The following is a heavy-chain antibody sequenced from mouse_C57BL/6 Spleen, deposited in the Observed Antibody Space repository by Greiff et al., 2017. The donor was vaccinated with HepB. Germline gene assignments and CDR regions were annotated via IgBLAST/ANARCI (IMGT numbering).Heavy chain of an antibody. CDR3: AREDYDGYFDD. V-gene: IGHV3-6*01. D-gene: IGHD2-4*01. CDR1: GYSITSGYY. Sequence: DVQLQESGPGLVKPSQSLSLTCSVTGYSITSGYYWNWIRQFPGNKLEWMGYISYDGSNNYNPSLKNRISITRDTSKNQFFLKLNSVTTEDTATYYCAREDYDGYFDDWGQGTTLTVSS. J-gene: IGHJ2*01. CDR2: ISYDGSN.